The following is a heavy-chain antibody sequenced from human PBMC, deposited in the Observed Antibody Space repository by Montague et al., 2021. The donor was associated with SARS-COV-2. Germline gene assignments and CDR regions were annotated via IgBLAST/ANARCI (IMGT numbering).Heavy chain of an antibody. CDR3: ARHDDILTTYYYYYGMDV. Sequence: SETLPLTCTVSGGSISSSSYYWGWIRQPPGKGLEWIGSIYYSGSTYYNPSLKSRVTISVDTSKNQFSLKLSSVTAADTAVYYCARHDDILTTYYYYYGMDVWGQGTTVTVSS. V-gene: IGHV4-39*01. CDR2: IYYSGST. CDR1: GGSISSSSYY. J-gene: IGHJ6*02. D-gene: IGHD3-9*01.